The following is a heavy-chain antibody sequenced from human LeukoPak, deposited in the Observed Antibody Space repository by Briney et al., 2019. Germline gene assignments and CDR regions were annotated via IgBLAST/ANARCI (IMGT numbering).Heavy chain of an antibody. CDR2: INPSGGST. CDR1: GYTFTGYY. D-gene: IGHD3-22*01. CDR3: ARDHQAYDSSGYYYWSLDY. J-gene: IGHJ4*02. V-gene: IGHV1-46*01. Sequence: ASVKVSCKASGYTFTGYYMHWVRQAPGQGLEWMGIINPSGGSTSYAQKFQGRVTMTRDTSTSTVYMELSSLRSEDTAVYYCARDHQAYDSSGYYYWSLDYWGQGTLVTVSS.